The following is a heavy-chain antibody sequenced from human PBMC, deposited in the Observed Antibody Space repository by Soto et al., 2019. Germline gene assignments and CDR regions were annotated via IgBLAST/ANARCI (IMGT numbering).Heavy chain of an antibody. CDR2: ISYDGSNK. Sequence: LRLSCAASGFTFSSYGMHWVRQAPGKGLEWVAVISYDGSNKYYADSVKGRFTISRDNSKNTLYLQMNSLRAEDTAVYYCAKDRGVQQLGYFDYWGQGTLVTVSS. D-gene: IGHD6-13*01. CDR3: AKDRGVQQLGYFDY. CDR1: GFTFSSYG. V-gene: IGHV3-30*18. J-gene: IGHJ4*02.